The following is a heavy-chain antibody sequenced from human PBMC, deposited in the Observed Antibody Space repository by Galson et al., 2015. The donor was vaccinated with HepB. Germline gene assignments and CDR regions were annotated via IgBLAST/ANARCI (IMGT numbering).Heavy chain of an antibody. Sequence: QSGAEVKKPGESLRISCKASGGTFSSYAISWVRQAPGQGLEWMGGIIPIFGTANYAQEFQGRVTITADKSTSTAYMELSSLRSEDTAVYYCAKGSYYYDSSGPRYYYYGMDVWGQGTTVTVSS. V-gene: IGHV1-69*06. CDR2: IIPIFGTA. CDR3: AKGSYYYDSSGPRYYYYGMDV. CDR1: GGTFSSYA. D-gene: IGHD3-22*01. J-gene: IGHJ6*02.